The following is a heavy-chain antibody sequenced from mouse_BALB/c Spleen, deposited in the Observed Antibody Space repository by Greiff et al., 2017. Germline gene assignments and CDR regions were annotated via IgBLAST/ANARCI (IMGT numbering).Heavy chain of an antibody. CDR2: ISYSGST. J-gene: IGHJ4*01. CDR3: ARYLPHAMDY. D-gene: IGHD5-1*01. CDR1: GYSITSDYA. Sequence: EVQLVESGPGLVKPSQSLSLTCTVTGYSITSDYAWNWIRQFPGNKLEWMGYISYSGSTSYNPSLKSRISITRDTSKNQFFLQLNSVTTEDTATYYCARYLPHAMDYWGQGTSVTVSS. V-gene: IGHV3-2*02.